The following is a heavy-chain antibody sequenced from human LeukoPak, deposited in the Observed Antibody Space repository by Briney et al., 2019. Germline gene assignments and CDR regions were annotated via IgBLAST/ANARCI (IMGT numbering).Heavy chain of an antibody. D-gene: IGHD3-3*01. J-gene: IGHJ3*02. CDR2: ISSSSSYI. CDR3: ARGNYYGDAFDI. CDR1: GFTFSSYS. V-gene: IGHV3-21*01. Sequence: PGGSLRLSCAASGFTFSSYSMNWVRQAPGKGLEWVSSISSSSSYIYYADSVKGRFTISRDNAKNSLYLQMNSLKAEDTAVYYCARGNYYGDAFDIWGQGTMVTVSS.